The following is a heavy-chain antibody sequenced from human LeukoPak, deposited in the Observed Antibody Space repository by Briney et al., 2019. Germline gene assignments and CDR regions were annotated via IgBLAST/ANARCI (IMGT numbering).Heavy chain of an antibody. CDR3: SKGRSTTSYDAFDI. Sequence: GGSPRLSCAASGFTFSSYAMSWVRQAPGKGLEWVSAISGSGGSTYYAESVKGRFTISRENSKNTLHLQMNSLRAEDTAIYYCSKGRSTTSYDAFDIWGQGTMVTVSS. CDR2: ISGSGGST. V-gene: IGHV3-23*01. D-gene: IGHD2-2*01. CDR1: GFTFSSYA. J-gene: IGHJ3*02.